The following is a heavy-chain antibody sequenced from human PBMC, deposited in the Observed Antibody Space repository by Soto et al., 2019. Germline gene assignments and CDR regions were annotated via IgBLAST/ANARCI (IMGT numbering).Heavy chain of an antibody. V-gene: IGHV4-30-4*01. CDR1: GGSISSGDYY. J-gene: IGHJ4*02. CDR3: ARDRVHAGFDYGEYYFDS. Sequence: QVQLQESGPGLVKPSQTLSLTCTVSGGSISSGDYYWSWIRQPPGKGLEWIGYIYYSGSTYYNPSFQSRVTTSVATSKSNFSLKLSSVTAADTAVYYCARDRVHAGFDYGEYYFDSWGQGTLVTVSS. D-gene: IGHD4-17*01. CDR2: IYYSGST.